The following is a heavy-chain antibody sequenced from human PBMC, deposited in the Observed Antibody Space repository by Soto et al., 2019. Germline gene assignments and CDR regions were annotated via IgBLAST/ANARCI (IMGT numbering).Heavy chain of an antibody. Sequence: QVQLVQSGAEVKKPGSSVKVSCKASGGTFSSYAISWVRQAPGQGLEWMGGIIPIFGTANYAQKFQGRVTITADESTSPADMELSSLRSEDTAVYYWASGDYDFWSGPGGGMDIWGQGTTVTVSS. CDR1: GGTFSSYA. CDR2: IIPIFGTA. V-gene: IGHV1-69*12. J-gene: IGHJ6*02. CDR3: ASGDYDFWSGPGGGMDI. D-gene: IGHD3-3*01.